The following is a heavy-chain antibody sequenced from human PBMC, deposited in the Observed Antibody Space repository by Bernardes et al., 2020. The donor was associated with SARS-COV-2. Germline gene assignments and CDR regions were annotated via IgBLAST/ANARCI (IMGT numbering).Heavy chain of an antibody. CDR3: ATPIAAETYYYGLDV. J-gene: IGHJ6*02. CDR1: GFTFSTYS. CDR2: ISSSSTSI. V-gene: IGHV3-21*01. Sequence: SLRLSCAASGFTFSTYSMNWVRQAPGKGLEWVSSISSSSTSIYYADSVKGRFTISRDNAKNSLYLQMNSLRAEDTAVYYCATPIAAETYYYGLDVWGQGTTVTVSS. D-gene: IGHD6-13*01.